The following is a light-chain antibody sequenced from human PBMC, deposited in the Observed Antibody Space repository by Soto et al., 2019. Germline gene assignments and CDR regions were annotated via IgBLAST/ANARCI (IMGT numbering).Light chain of an antibody. CDR2: KNN. V-gene: IGLV1-44*01. CDR1: SSNIGSHS. J-gene: IGLJ3*02. CDR3: AAWDDSLNGPV. Sequence: QSVLTQPPSASGTPGQTVTISCSRSSSNIGSHSVNWYQQLPGTAPKLIIYKNNQRPSGVPDRFSDSKSGTSASLAISGLQSDDEADYYCAAWDDSLNGPVFGGGTKVTVL.